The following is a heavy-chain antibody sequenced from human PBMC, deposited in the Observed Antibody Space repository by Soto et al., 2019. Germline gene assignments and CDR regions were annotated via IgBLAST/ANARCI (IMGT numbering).Heavy chain of an antibody. CDR1: AGSIRSYY. J-gene: IGHJ4*02. CDR2: IYYSGST. D-gene: IGHD3-22*01. Sequence: SDALALSCTVSAGSIRSYYCSSSRKRRGWGLEWIGYIYYSGSTNYNPSLKSRVTISVDTSKNQFSLKLSSVTAADTAVYYCAGHNYYDSSGYLTGTFDYWGQGNLVTGSS. V-gene: IGHV4-59*01. CDR3: AGHNYYDSSGYLTGTFDY.